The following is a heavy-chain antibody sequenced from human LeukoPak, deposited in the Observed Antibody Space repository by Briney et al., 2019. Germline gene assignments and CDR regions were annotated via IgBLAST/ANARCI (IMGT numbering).Heavy chain of an antibody. CDR1: GGTFSSYT. V-gene: IGHV1-46*01. D-gene: IGHD3-22*01. Sequence: ASVTVSCTASGGTFSSYTISWVRQAPGQGLEWMGIINPSGGSTSYAQKFQGRVTMTRDTSTSTVYMELSSLRSEDTAVYYCARDSRSSGYYYGAWGQGTLVTVSS. CDR2: INPSGGST. CDR3: ARDSRSSGYYYGA. J-gene: IGHJ5*02.